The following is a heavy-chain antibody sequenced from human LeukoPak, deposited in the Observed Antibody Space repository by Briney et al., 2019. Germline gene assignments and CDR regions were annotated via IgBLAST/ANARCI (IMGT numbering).Heavy chain of an antibody. CDR2: LGRSGEYK. CDR3: VKDRPCETCMPMDA. D-gene: IGHD2-2*01. Sequence: GGSLRLSCTASGFTFSSYVMSWVRQAPGKGLEWVAGLGRSGEYKYYADSVKGRFTISRDNSKDTVSLQMNSLRAEDSAIYFCVKDRPCETCMPMDAWGQGTTVTVSS. CDR1: GFTFSSYV. V-gene: IGHV3-23*01. J-gene: IGHJ6*02.